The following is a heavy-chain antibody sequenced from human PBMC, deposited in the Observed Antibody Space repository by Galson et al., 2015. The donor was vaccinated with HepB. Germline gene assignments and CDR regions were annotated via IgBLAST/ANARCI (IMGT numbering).Heavy chain of an antibody. CDR1: GFTFSSYG. J-gene: IGHJ4*02. V-gene: IGHV3-33*01. Sequence: SLRLSCAASGFTFSSYGMHWVRQAPGKGLEWVAVIWYDGSNKYYADSVKGRFTISRDNSKNTLYLQMNSLRAEDTAVYYCARDSSPDEVRGEESFDYWGQGTLVTVSS. CDR3: ARDSSPDEVRGEESFDY. D-gene: IGHD3-10*01. CDR2: IWYDGSNK.